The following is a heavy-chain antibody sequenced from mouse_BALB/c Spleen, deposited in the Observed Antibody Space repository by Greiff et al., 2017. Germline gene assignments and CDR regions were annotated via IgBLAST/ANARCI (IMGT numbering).Heavy chain of an antibody. Sequence: EVKLMESGPGLVKPSQSLSLTCTVTGYSITSDYAWNWIRQFPGNKLEWMGYISYSGSTSYNPSLKSRISITRDTSKNQFFLQLNSVTTEDTATYYCARYYYEAMDYWGQGTSVTVSS. J-gene: IGHJ4*01. CDR1: GYSITSDYA. CDR3: ARYYYEAMDY. V-gene: IGHV3-2*02. D-gene: IGHD1-1*01. CDR2: ISYSGST.